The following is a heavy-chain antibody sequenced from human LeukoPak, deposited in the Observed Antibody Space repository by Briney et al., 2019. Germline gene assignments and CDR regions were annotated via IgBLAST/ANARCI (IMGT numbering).Heavy chain of an antibody. J-gene: IGHJ6*03. CDR2: INTNTGNP. CDR1: GYTFTHYA. D-gene: IGHD7-27*01. Sequence: SVKVSCKASGYTFTHYAMNWVRQAPGQGLEWVGWINTNTGNPTYAQRLTGRFVFSLDTSVNTAYLQISSLKAEDTAVYYCARASTGVPAIYYYYYMDVWGKGTTVTVSS. V-gene: IGHV7-4-1*02. CDR3: ARASTGVPAIYYYYYMDV.